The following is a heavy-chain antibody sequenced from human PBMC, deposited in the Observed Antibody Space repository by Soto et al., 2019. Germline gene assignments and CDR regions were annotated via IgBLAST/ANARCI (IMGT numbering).Heavy chain of an antibody. CDR3: ARGGSRYSSSYDY. V-gene: IGHV3-66*01. J-gene: IGHJ4*02. CDR1: GFTVSSNY. CDR2: IYSGGST. Sequence: GGSLRLSCAASGFTVSSNYMSWVRQAPGKGLEWVSVIYSGGSTYYADSVKGRFTISRDNSKNTLYLQMNSLRAEDTAVYYCARGGSRYSSSYDYWGQGTLVTVSS. D-gene: IGHD6-6*01.